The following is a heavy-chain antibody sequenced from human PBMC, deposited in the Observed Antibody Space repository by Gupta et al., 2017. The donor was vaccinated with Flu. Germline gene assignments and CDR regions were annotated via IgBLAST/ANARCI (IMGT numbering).Heavy chain of an antibody. CDR3: ARTNLVPAAIGRYFYHGMDV. V-gene: IGHV3-33*01. CDR1: GFNFKNYG. J-gene: IGHJ6*02. Sequence: QVQLVESGGGVVEPGGSLRLSCAASGFNFKNYGMHWVRQSPGKGLEWVAVIWYDGSNKFQGESVKGRFAVSRDNSRNTLYLQMHSLRVADTGVYYCARTNLVPAAIGRYFYHGMDVWGRGTTVTVAS. CDR2: IWYDGSNK. D-gene: IGHD2-2*02.